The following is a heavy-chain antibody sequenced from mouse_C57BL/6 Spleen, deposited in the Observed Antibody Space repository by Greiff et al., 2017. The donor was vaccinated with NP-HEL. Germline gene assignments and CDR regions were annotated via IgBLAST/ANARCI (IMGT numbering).Heavy chain of an antibody. D-gene: IGHD1-1*01. CDR2: IYPGDGDT. CDR3: ARREVYGYYAMDY. J-gene: IGHJ4*01. Sequence: QVQLQQSGPELVKPGASVKISCKASGYAFSSSWMNWVKQRPGKGLEWIGRIYPGDGDTNYNGKFKGKATLTADKSSSTAYMQLSSLTSEDSAVYFCARREVYGYYAMDYWGQGTSVTVSS. V-gene: IGHV1-82*01. CDR1: GYAFSSSW.